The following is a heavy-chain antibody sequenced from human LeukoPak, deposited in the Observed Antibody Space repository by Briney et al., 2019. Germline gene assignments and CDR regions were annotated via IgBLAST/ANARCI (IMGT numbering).Heavy chain of an antibody. CDR2: IYYSGST. J-gene: IGHJ5*02. CDR3: ARTGGCSGGSCYSWFDP. D-gene: IGHD2-15*01. CDR1: GGSISSSSYY. Sequence: SETLSLTCTVSGGSISSSSYYWGWIRQPPGKGLEWIGSIYYSGSTYYNPSLKSRVTISVDTSKNQFSLELSSVTAADTAVYYCARTGGCSGGSCYSWFDPWGQGTLVTVSS. V-gene: IGHV4-39*01.